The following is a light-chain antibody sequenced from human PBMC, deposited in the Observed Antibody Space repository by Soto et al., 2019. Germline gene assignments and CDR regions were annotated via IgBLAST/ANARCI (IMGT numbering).Light chain of an antibody. Sequence: ILMTQSPATLSLFPAESLTISCQASQSVSRNLAWYKQKPGQAPRLLIFAASTRATGIPARFSGSGSGTEFTLTISSLKSEDFEVYYCQQYNKWPLTFGGGTKVEIK. CDR1: QSVSRN. J-gene: IGKJ4*01. CDR3: QQYNKWPLT. V-gene: IGKV3-15*01. CDR2: AAS.